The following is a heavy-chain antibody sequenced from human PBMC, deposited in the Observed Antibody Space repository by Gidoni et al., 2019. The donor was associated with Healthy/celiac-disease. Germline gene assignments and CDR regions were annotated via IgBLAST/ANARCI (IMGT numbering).Heavy chain of an antibody. Sequence: QVQLPESGPELVKPSEHLSLTCTVTGGSVSSGSYIWCWIRQPPGKGLEWIGYIYYSGSTNYNPSLKSRVTITVDTSKNQFSLKLSSVTAADTAVYYCARGSSGWYGLDYYYGMDVWGQGTTVTVSS. D-gene: IGHD6-19*01. CDR3: ARGSSGWYGLDYYYGMDV. J-gene: IGHJ6*02. CDR1: GGSVSSGSYI. V-gene: IGHV4-61*01. CDR2: IYYSGST.